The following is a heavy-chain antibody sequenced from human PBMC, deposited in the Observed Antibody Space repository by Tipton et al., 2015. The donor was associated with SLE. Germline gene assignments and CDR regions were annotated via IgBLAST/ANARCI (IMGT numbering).Heavy chain of an antibody. V-gene: IGHV4-59*12. Sequence: TLSLTCTVSGGSISSYYWSWIRQPPGKGLEWIGYIYYSGSTNYNPSLKSRVTISVDTSKNQFSLKVSSVTAADTAVYYCARENIGYNYAFDMSGQGTMVNVSS. J-gene: IGHJ3*02. CDR3: ARENIGYNYAFDM. CDR2: IYYSGST. CDR1: GGSISSYY. D-gene: IGHD5-24*01.